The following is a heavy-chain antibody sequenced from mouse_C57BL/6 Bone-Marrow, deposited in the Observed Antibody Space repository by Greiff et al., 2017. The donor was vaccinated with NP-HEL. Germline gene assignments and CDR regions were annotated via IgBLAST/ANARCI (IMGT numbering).Heavy chain of an antibody. D-gene: IGHD1-1*01. V-gene: IGHV1-81*01. CDR3: ARSLRYPWAMDY. J-gene: IGHJ4*01. Sequence: VKLQESGAELARPGASVKLSCKASGYTFTSYGISWVKQRTGQGLEWIGEIYPRSGNTYYNEKFKGKATLTADKSSSTAYMELRSLTSEDSAVYFCARSLRYPWAMDYWGQGTSVTVSS. CDR1: GYTFTSYG. CDR2: IYPRSGNT.